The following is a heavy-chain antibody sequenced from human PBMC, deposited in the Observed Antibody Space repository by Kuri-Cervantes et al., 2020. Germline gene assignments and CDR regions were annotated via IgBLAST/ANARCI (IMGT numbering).Heavy chain of an antibody. CDR1: GYTFTSYD. V-gene: IGHV1-8*01. J-gene: IGHJ6*02. D-gene: IGHD1-26*01. CDR3: AREYSGSYSRYYGMDV. CDR2: MNPNSGNT. Sequence: ASVQVSCKASGYTFTSYDINWVRQATGQGLEWMGWMNPNSGNTGYAQKFQGRVTMTRNTSISTAYMELSSLRSDDTAVYYCAREYSGSYSRYYGMDVWGQGTTVTVSS.